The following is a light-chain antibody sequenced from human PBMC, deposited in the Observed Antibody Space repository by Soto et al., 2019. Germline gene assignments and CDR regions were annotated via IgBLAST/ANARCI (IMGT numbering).Light chain of an antibody. CDR1: QSISSW. CDR3: QQHNSYTRT. V-gene: IGKV1-5*01. J-gene: IGKJ1*01. Sequence: IQMTQSPSTLSASFGDRVTITCGASQSISSWLAWYQQKPGKAPKLLIYAASTLQSGVPSRFSGSGSGTECTLTISSLQHEDFATYYCQQHNSYTRTFGQGTKVDIK. CDR2: AAS.